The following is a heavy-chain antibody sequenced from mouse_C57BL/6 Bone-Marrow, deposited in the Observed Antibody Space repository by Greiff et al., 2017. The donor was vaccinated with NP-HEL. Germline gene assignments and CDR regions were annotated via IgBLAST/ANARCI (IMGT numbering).Heavy chain of an antibody. J-gene: IGHJ2*01. CDR2: ISDGGSYT. CDR1: GFTFSSYA. CDR3: ARDRTY. Sequence: EVQLVESGGGLVKPGGSLKLSCAASGFTFSSYAMSWVRQTPEKRLEWVATISDGGSYTYYPDNVKGRFTISRDSAKNNLYLQMSHLKSEDTAMYYCARDRTYWGQGTTLTVSS. V-gene: IGHV5-4*01.